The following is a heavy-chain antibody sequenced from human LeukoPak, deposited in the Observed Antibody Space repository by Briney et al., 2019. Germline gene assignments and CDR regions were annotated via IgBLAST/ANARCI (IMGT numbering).Heavy chain of an antibody. CDR1: GYTFTDYY. V-gene: IGHV1-2*02. Sequence: ASVKVSCKASGYTFTDYYMHWVRQAPGQGLEWMGWINPNSGGTNYAQKFQGRVTMTRDTSISTAYMELSRLRSDDTAVYYCARDRYDILTGYTYYYYYMDVWGKGTTVTISS. J-gene: IGHJ6*03. CDR3: ARDRYDILTGYTYYYYYMDV. D-gene: IGHD3-9*01. CDR2: INPNSGGT.